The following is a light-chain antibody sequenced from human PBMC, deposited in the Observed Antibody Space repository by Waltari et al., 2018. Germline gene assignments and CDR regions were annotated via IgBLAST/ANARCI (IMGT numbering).Light chain of an antibody. J-gene: IGKJ1*01. CDR1: QSVRSN. Sequence: IVMTQSPAILSVSPGERVTFSCRASQSVRSNLAWYQQKPGQAPRLLIYGASSRASGIPARFSGSGSGTEFTLTITSMQSEDFAVYYCQQYNNWPPWTFGQGTKVEIK. CDR3: QQYNNWPPWT. CDR2: GAS. V-gene: IGKV3-15*01.